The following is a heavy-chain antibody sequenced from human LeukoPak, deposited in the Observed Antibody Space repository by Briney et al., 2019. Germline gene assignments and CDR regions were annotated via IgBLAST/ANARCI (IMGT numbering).Heavy chain of an antibody. CDR3: VSSHSFAGSGYYYDY. CDR2: IDPDGSNT. CDR1: GFTFSSYW. V-gene: IGHV3-74*01. D-gene: IGHD3-22*01. J-gene: IGHJ4*02. Sequence: PGGSLRLSCAASGFTFSSYWMHWVRQAPGKGLVWVSRIDPDGSNTNYADSVKGLFTISRDNAKNTVDLQMISLRDEDTSVYYCVSSHSFAGSGYYYDYWGQGTLVTVSS.